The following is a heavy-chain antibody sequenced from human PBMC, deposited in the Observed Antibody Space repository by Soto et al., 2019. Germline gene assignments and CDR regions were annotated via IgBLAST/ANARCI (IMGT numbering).Heavy chain of an antibody. V-gene: IGHV3-30*18. Sequence: QVQLVESGGGVVQPGRSLRLSCAASGFTFSSYGMHWVRQAAGKGLEWVAVISYDGSNKYYADSVKGRFTISRDNSKNTLYLQMNSLRAEDTAVYYCAKDANWNLDYWGQGTLVTVSS. CDR3: AKDANWNLDY. D-gene: IGHD1-1*01. J-gene: IGHJ4*02. CDR1: GFTFSSYG. CDR2: ISYDGSNK.